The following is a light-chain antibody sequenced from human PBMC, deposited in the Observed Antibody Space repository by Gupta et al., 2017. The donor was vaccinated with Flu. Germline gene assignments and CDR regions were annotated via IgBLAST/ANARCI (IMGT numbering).Light chain of an antibody. Sequence: DIVMTQSPLSLPVTPGEPASISCRSSQSLLHSNGYNYLDWYLQKPGQSPQLLIYLGSNRASGVPDRFSGSGSGTDFTLKISRVEAEDVGVYYCMQARQTLLTFSGGTKVEIK. CDR3: MQARQTLLT. CDR1: QSLLHSNGYNY. CDR2: LGS. V-gene: IGKV2-28*01. J-gene: IGKJ4*01.